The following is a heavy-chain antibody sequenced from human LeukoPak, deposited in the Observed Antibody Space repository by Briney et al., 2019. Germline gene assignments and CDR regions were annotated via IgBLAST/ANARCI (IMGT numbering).Heavy chain of an antibody. D-gene: IGHD6-19*01. CDR3: ARASTRVVTVSITVAGTVDC. Sequence: RGSLRLSCAASGFTFSSYGMHWVRQAPGKGLEWVAFIRYDGSNKYYADSVKGRFTISRDNSKNTLYLQMNSLRAEDTAVYYCARASTRVVTVSITVAGTVDCWGQGTLVTVSS. CDR2: IRYDGSNK. V-gene: IGHV3-30*02. J-gene: IGHJ4*02. CDR1: GFTFSSYG.